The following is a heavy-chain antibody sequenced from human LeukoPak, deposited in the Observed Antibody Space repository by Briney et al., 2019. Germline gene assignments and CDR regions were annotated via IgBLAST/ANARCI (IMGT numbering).Heavy chain of an antibody. CDR1: GFTFSSYG. Sequence: AGGSLRLSCAASGFTFSSYGMHWVRQAPGKGLEWVAVIWYDGSNKYYADSVKGRFTISRDNSKNTLYLQMNSLRAEDTAVYYCARDHFSGYCSSTSCHYFDYWGQGTLVTVSS. D-gene: IGHD2-2*01. V-gene: IGHV3-33*01. J-gene: IGHJ4*02. CDR2: IWYDGSNK. CDR3: ARDHFSGYCSSTSCHYFDY.